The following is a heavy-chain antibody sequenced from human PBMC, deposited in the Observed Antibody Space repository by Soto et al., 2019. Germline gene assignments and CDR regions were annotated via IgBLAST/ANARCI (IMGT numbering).Heavy chain of an antibody. CDR3: AREGGYGDGRHYFDY. V-gene: IGHV4-61*01. J-gene: IGHJ4*02. CDR2: IYYRGST. Sequence: QVQLQESGPGLVKPSETLSLTCTVSGGSVSSGSYYWSWIRQPPGKGLEWSGYIYYRGSTNYNPSLNRRVTISVDTSKNQFSLKLSSVTAADTAVYYCAREGGYGDGRHYFDYWGQGTLVTVSS. CDR1: GGSVSSGSYY. D-gene: IGHD4-17*01.